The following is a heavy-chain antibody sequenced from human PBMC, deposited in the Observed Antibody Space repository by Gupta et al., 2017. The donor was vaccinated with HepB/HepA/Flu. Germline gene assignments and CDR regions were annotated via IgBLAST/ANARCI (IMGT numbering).Heavy chain of an antibody. V-gene: IGHV3-73*01. CDR3: ARQEGFGLDV. CDR1: GFTFSEFA. Sequence: EVQLEESGGGLVQPGGSLKLSCAASGFTFSEFAIHWVRQASGKGLEWVGRIRIQSNNYATSYGASVKGRFSISRDDLKSAAYLQMNSLKSDDTATYYCARQEGFGLDVWGQGTTVTVSS. CDR2: IRIQSNNYAT. J-gene: IGHJ6*02.